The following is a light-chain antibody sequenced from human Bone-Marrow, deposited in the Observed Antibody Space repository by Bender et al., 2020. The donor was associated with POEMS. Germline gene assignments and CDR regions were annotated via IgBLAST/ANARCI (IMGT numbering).Light chain of an antibody. CDR3: QSYDSSLSGWV. Sequence: QSVLTQPPSVSGTPGQRVTISCTGSSSNTGSGYDVHWYQQLPGIAPKLLIYANTNRPSGSSDRFSGSKSGTSASLAIPGLKAEDEADYYCQSYDSSLSGWVFGGGTKLSVL. CDR1: SSNTGSGYD. CDR2: ANT. V-gene: IGLV1-40*01. J-gene: IGLJ3*02.